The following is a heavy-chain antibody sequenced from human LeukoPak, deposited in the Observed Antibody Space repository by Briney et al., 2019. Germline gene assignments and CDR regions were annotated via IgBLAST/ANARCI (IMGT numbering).Heavy chain of an antibody. D-gene: IGHD3-22*01. J-gene: IGHJ6*03. CDR1: GYSLSSGYY. V-gene: IGHV4-38-2*02. Sequence: PSETLSLTCTVSGYSLSSGYYWGWIRQPPGKGLEWIGSIYHSGSTYYNPSLKSRVTISVDTSKNQFSLKLSSVTAADTAVYYCARDRYHYDSSGLSLMDVWGKGTTVTISS. CDR2: IYHSGST. CDR3: ARDRYHYDSSGLSLMDV.